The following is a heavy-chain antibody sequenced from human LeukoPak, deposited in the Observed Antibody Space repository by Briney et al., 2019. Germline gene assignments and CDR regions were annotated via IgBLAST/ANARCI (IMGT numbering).Heavy chain of an antibody. CDR3: AKEGSTMVRGVPGY. D-gene: IGHD3-10*01. CDR2: ISGSGGST. Sequence: GGSVRLSCPASGFTFSSYALSWVRQAPGKGLEGVSAISGSGGSTYYADSVKGRFTISRDNSKNTLYLQMNSLRAEDTAVYYCAKEGSTMVRGVPGYWGQGTLVTVSS. V-gene: IGHV3-23*01. J-gene: IGHJ4*02. CDR1: GFTFSSYA.